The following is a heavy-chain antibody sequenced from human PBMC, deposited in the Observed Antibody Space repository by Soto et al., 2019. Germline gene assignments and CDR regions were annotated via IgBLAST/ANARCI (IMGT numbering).Heavy chain of an antibody. CDR2: IYYSGST. CDR3: AREKYGGCDAFDI. J-gene: IGHJ3*02. Sequence: PSETLSLTCTVSGGSISSGGYYWSWIRQHPGKGLEWIGYIYYSGSTYYNPSLKSRVTISVDTSKNQFSLKLSSVTAADTAVYYCAREKYGGCDAFDIWGQGTMVTVSS. V-gene: IGHV4-31*03. CDR1: GGSISSGGYY. D-gene: IGHD3-10*01.